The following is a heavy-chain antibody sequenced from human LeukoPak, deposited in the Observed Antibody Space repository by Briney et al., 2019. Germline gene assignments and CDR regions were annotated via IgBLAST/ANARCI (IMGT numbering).Heavy chain of an antibody. Sequence: GGSLRLSCAASGFTFSSYEMNWVRQAPGKGLEWVSYISSSGSTIYYADSVKGRFTISRDNAKNSLYLQMNSLRAEDTALYYCARGHRPGYEDAAVDYWGQGTLVTVSS. J-gene: IGHJ4*02. V-gene: IGHV3-48*03. CDR2: ISSSGSTI. CDR1: GFTFSSYE. D-gene: IGHD2-2*01. CDR3: ARGHRPGYEDAAVDY.